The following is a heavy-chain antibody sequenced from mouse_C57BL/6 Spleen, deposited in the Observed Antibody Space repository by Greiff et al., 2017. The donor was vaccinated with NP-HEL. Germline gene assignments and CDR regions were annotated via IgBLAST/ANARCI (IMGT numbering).Heavy chain of an antibody. V-gene: IGHV2-2*01. CDR1: GFSLTSYG. CDR2: IWSGGST. D-gene: IGHD2-4*01. Sequence: VKVVESGPGLVQPSQSLSITCTVSGFSLTSYGVHWVRQSPGKGLEWLGVIWSGGSTDYNAAFISRLSISKDNSKSQVFFKMNSLQADDTAIYYCATPYDSYYAMDYWGQGTSVTVSS. J-gene: IGHJ4*01. CDR3: ATPYDSYYAMDY.